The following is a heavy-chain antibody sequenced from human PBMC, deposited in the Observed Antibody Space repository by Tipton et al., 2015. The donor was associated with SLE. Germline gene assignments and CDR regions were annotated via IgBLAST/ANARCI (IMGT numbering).Heavy chain of an antibody. D-gene: IGHD3-22*01. CDR3: ARVRYYDSSGYSFDY. CDR2: IKQDGSEK. CDR1: GFAFNNFA. V-gene: IGHV3-7*01. Sequence: FLRLSCAASGFAFNNFAMSWVRQAPGKGLEWVANIKQDGSEKYYVDSVKGRFTISRDNAKNSLYLQMNSLRAEDTAVYYCARVRYYDSSGYSFDYWGQGTLVTVSS. J-gene: IGHJ4*02.